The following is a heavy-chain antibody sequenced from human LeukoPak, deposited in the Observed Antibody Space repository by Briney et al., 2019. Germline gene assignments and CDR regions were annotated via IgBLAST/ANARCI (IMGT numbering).Heavy chain of an antibody. CDR2: ISTIGSTI. CDR3: ARRMVRGVKNWFDP. J-gene: IGHJ5*02. CDR1: GFTFSSYE. D-gene: IGHD3-10*01. V-gene: IGHV3-48*03. Sequence: GGSLRLSCAASGFTFSSYEMNWVRQAPGKGLEWVSYISTIGSTIYYADYVKGRFTISRDNAKNSLYLQMKSLRAEDTAVYYCARRMVRGVKNWFDPWGQGTLATVSS.